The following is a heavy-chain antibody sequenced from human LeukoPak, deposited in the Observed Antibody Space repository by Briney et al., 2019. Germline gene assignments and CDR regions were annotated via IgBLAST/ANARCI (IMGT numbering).Heavy chain of an antibody. CDR3: AKDRGHFWSGFGY. V-gene: IGHV3-23*01. CDR1: GFTFSSYA. Sequence: GGSLRLSCAASGFTFSSYAMSWVRQAPGKGLEWVSAISGSGGSTYYADSVKGRFTISRDDSKNTLYLQMNSLRAEDTAVYYGAKDRGHFWSGFGYWGQGTLVTVSS. CDR2: ISGSGGST. J-gene: IGHJ4*02. D-gene: IGHD3-3*02.